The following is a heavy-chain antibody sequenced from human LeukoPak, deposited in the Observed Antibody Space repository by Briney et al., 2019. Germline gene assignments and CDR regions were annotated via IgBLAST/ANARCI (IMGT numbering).Heavy chain of an antibody. J-gene: IGHJ1*01. CDR1: GGSFSGYY. Sequence: SETLSLTCAVYGGSFSGYYWSWIRQPPGKGLEWIGEINHSGSTNYNPSLKSRVTISVDTSKNQFSLKLSSVTAADTAVYCCARGELVASMSEYFQHWGQGTLVTVSS. V-gene: IGHV4-34*01. D-gene: IGHD5-12*01. CDR2: INHSGST. CDR3: ARGELVASMSEYFQH.